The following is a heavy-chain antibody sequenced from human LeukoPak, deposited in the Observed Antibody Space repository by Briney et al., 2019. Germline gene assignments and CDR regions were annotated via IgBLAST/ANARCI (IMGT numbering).Heavy chain of an antibody. CDR1: GGFFSGYY. J-gene: IGHJ4*02. Sequence: SETLSLTCAVYGGFFSGYYWSWIRQPPGKGLEWIGEINHSGSTNYIPSLKSRVTISVDTSKNQFSLKLSSVTAADTAVYYCARSYGTKLDYWGQGTLVTVSS. V-gene: IGHV4-34*01. CDR2: INHSGST. D-gene: IGHD4-17*01. CDR3: ARSYGTKLDY.